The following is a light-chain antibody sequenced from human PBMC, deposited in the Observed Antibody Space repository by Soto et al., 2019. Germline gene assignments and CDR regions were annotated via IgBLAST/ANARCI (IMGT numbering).Light chain of an antibody. J-gene: IGLJ1*01. V-gene: IGLV2-14*01. CDR3: SSYTSTATLVV. CDR2: EVS. Sequence: QSALTQPASVSGSPGQSITISCTGTSSDVGGYEYVSWYQHHPGKAPNLMIYEVSNRPSGVSNRFSGSKSGSTASLTISGLQAEDETYYYCSSYTSTATLVVFGTGTKVTVL. CDR1: SSDVGGYEY.